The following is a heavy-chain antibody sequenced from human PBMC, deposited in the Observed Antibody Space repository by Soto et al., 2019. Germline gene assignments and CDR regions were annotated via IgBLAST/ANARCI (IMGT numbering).Heavy chain of an antibody. CDR3: ANGKDGVRYSYGVDV. CDR2: ISFDGSER. D-gene: IGHD2-21*01. CDR1: GLTFRDSG. J-gene: IGHJ6*02. Sequence: QVQLVESGGGVVQPGTSLRLSCVVSGLTFRDSGMHWVRQAPGKGLEWVAVISFDGSERHYRDSVKGRFSISRDNSRNTLYLQMNSLRGDDSAVDYCANGKDGVRYSYGVDVWGQGSTVTVSS. V-gene: IGHV3-30*18.